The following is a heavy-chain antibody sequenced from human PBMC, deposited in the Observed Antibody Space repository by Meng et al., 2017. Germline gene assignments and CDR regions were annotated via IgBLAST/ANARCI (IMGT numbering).Heavy chain of an antibody. Sequence: QVSVVVSGGGVVQPGRSLRLSCVAAGFTFSSYGMHWVRQGPGKGLGWVAVIWYDGSNKYYADSVKGRFTISRDNSKNTLYLQMNSLRPEDPAVYYCLDEAPRSDYWGQGSLVTVS. CDR1: GFTFSSYG. D-gene: IGHD1-1*01. J-gene: IGHJ4*02. V-gene: IGHV3-33*01. CDR2: IWYDGSNK. CDR3: LDEAPRSDY.